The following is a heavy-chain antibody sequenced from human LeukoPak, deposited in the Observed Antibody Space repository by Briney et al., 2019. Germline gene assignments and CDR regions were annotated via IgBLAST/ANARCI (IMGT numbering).Heavy chain of an antibody. CDR1: GGSISSYY. J-gene: IGHJ3*01. Sequence: SETLSLTCTVSGGSISSYYWSWIRQPPGKGLEWIGYIYYSGSTNYNPSLKSRVTISVDTSKNQFSLKLSSVTAADTAVYYCARALAVAGMGAFDVWGQGTMVTVSS. CDR3: ARALAVAGMGAFDV. CDR2: IYYSGST. D-gene: IGHD6-19*01. V-gene: IGHV4-59*01.